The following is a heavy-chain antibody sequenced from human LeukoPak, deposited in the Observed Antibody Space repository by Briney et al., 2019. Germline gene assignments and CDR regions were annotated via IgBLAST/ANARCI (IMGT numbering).Heavy chain of an antibody. Sequence: GGSLRLSCAASGFTFSNYDMHWVRQAPGKGLEWVSAISSSSSYIYYADSIKGRFTISRGNAENSLYLQMNSLRVVDTAVYFCARGEEKATITALDSWGQGTLVTVSS. V-gene: IGHV3-21*01. J-gene: IGHJ4*02. CDR1: GFTFSNYD. CDR2: ISSSSSYI. D-gene: IGHD5-24*01. CDR3: ARGEEKATITALDS.